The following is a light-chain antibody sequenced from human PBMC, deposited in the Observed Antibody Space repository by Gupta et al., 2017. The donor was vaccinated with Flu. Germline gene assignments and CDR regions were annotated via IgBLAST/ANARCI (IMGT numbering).Light chain of an antibody. J-gene: IGLJ2*01. CDR1: KLGDVY. CDR3: QAWDSGTCG. CDR2: QDT. V-gene: IGLV3-1*01. Sequence: YELTQPPSVSVSPGQTASVTCSGDKLGDVYVSWYQQKSGQSPVLVIYQDTQRPSGIPERFSGSNSGNTATLTISGTQAMDEADYYCQAWDSGTCGFGGGTKLTVL.